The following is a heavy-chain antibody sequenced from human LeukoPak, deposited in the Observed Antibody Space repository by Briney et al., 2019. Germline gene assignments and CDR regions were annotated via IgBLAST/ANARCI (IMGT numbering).Heavy chain of an antibody. CDR3: ARDGVRWFDP. V-gene: IGHV4-59*01. Sequence: SEALSLTCTVSGGSISSYYWSWVRQPPGKGLEWIGYIYYSGSTNYNPSLKSRVTISVDTSKNQFSLKLSSVTAADTAVYYCARDGVRWFDPWGQGTLVTVSS. J-gene: IGHJ5*02. CDR1: GGSISSYY. CDR2: IYYSGST. D-gene: IGHD1-1*01.